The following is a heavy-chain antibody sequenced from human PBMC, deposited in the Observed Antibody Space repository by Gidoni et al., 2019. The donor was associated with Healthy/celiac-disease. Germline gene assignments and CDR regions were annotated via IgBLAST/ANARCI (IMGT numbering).Heavy chain of an antibody. Sequence: EVQLVQSGAEVKKPGESLKLSCKGSGFSLTTYRIGWVRQMPGKGLEWMGIIYPGDSDTRYSPSFQGQVTISADKSISTAYLQWSSLKASDTAMYYCARDLTGSNDAFDIWGQGTMVTVSS. D-gene: IGHD7-27*01. CDR1: GFSLTTYR. CDR3: ARDLTGSNDAFDI. V-gene: IGHV5-51*01. J-gene: IGHJ3*02. CDR2: IYPGDSDT.